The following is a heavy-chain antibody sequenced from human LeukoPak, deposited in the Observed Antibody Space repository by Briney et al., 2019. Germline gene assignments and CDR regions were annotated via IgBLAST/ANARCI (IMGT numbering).Heavy chain of an antibody. CDR2: FDPEDGET. V-gene: IGHV1-24*01. Sequence: ASVKVSCKVSGNTLSELSMHWVRQALGKGLEWMGGFDPEDGETIYAQKFQGRVTMTEDTSTGTAYMELSSLRSEDTAVYYCATWVRFRPILVDAFDMWGQGTMVTVSP. CDR3: ATWVRFRPILVDAFDM. CDR1: GNTLSELS. J-gene: IGHJ3*02. D-gene: IGHD2-21*01.